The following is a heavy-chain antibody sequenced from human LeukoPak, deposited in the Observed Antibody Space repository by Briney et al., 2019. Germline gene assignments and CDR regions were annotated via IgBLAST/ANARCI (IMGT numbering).Heavy chain of an antibody. J-gene: IGHJ5*02. Sequence: ASVKVSCRTSGGTFSNYTISWVRQAPGQGLEWMGGIIPIFGTANYAQKFQGKVTITADKSTSTAYMDLSSLRFEDTAVYYCARTYCSGDCYSSRGWFDTWGQGTLVTVSS. CDR2: IIPIFGTA. CDR3: ARTYCSGDCYSSRGWFDT. V-gene: IGHV1-69*06. CDR1: GGTFSNYT. D-gene: IGHD2-21*02.